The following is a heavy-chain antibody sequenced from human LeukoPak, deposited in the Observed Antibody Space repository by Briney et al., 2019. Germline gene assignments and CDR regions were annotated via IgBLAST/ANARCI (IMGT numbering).Heavy chain of an antibody. Sequence: SETLSLTCTVSGGSISSYYWSWIRQPPGKGLEWIGYIYYSGSTNYNPSLKSRVTISVDTSKNQFSLKLSSVTATDTAVYYCAREGGLSYYDSSGYYYDYWGQGTLVTVSS. D-gene: IGHD3-22*01. CDR3: AREGGLSYYDSSGYYYDY. CDR2: IYYSGST. CDR1: GGSISSYY. J-gene: IGHJ4*02. V-gene: IGHV4-59*01.